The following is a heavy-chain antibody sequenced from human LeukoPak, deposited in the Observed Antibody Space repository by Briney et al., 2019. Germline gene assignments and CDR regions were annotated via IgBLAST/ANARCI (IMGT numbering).Heavy chain of an antibody. D-gene: IGHD3-3*01. CDR3: ARGCKMPVLRFLLPSRSGFDP. Sequence: GASVKVSCKASGYTFTSYDINWVRQATGQGLEWMGWMNPNSGGTNYAQKFQGRVTMTRDTSISTAYMELSRLRSDDTAVYYCARGCKMPVLRFLLPSRSGFDPWGQGTLVTVSS. CDR2: MNPNSGGT. V-gene: IGHV1-2*02. CDR1: GYTFTSYD. J-gene: IGHJ5*02.